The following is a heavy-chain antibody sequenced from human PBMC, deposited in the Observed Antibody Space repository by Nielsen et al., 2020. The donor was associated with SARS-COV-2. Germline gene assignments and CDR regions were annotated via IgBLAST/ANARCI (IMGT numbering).Heavy chain of an antibody. Sequence: WIRQPPGKGLEWIGYIYYSGSTNYNPSLKSRVTISVDTSKNQFSLKLSSVTAADTAVYYCARSHYYDFWSGYYSSGYYGMDVWGQGTTVTVSS. V-gene: IGHV4-59*01. D-gene: IGHD3-3*01. CDR3: ARSHYYDFWSGYYSSGYYGMDV. J-gene: IGHJ6*02. CDR2: IYYSGST.